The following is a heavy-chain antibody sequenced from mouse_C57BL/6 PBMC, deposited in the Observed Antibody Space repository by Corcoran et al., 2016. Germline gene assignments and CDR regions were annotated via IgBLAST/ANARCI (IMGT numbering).Heavy chain of an antibody. CDR3: AREGFYDGYYSAY. CDR2: ISYDVSY. J-gene: IGHJ3*01. V-gene: IGHV3-6*01. CDR1: GYSIPIGYS. Sequence: DVHLQESGPGLVQPSQPLSLTCSVTGYSIPIGYSCNWIRQFPGNTLAWMGYISYDVSYNYNPSLKKRISITRDTSKNQFFLKLNSVTTEDTATYYCAREGFYDGYYSAYWGQGTLVTVSA. D-gene: IGHD2-3*01.